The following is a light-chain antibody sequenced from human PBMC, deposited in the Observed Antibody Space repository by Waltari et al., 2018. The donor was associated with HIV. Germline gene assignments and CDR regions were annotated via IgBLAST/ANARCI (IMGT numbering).Light chain of an antibody. CDR1: QSLKHTDGKTY. V-gene: IGKV2D-29*02. CDR2: EVS. Sequence: DIVMTQTTPSLSVTPGQPASFSCNSSQSLKHTDGKTYLYWYVQRPGQSPQVLIYEVSNRYAGVPDRFSGSGSGTHFTLKIARVEADDVGSYYCMQSLHLLYTFGQGTKLQIK. J-gene: IGKJ2*01. CDR3: MQSLHLLYT.